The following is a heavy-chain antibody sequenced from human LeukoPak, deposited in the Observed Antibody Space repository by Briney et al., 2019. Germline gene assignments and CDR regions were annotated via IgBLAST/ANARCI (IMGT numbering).Heavy chain of an antibody. CDR2: ISGSGGST. CDR1: GFTFSSYA. D-gene: IGHD6-19*01. CDR3: TTDPHAVAGTGNY. J-gene: IGHJ4*02. Sequence: PGGSLRLSXAASGFTFSSYAMSWVRQAPGKGLEWVSAISGSGGSTYYADSVKGRFTVSRDNSKNTLYLQMNSLKTEDTAVYYCTTDPHAVAGTGNYWGQGTLVTVSS. V-gene: IGHV3-23*01.